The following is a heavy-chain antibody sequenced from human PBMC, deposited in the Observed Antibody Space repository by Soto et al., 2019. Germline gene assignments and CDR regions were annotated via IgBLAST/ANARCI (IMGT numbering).Heavy chain of an antibody. CDR1: GFTFDDYA. CDR2: ISWNSGSI. J-gene: IGHJ4*02. Sequence: GGSLRLSCAASGFTFDDYAMHWVRQAPGKGLEWVSGISWNSGSIGYADSVKGRFTIARDNAKNSLYLQMNSLRAEDTALYYCAKSSLRRYPQARPLDYWGQGTLVTVSS. D-gene: IGHD4-17*01. CDR3: AKSSLRRYPQARPLDY. V-gene: IGHV3-9*01.